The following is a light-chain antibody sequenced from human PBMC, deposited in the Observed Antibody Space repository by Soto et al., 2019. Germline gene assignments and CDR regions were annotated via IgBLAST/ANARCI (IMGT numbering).Light chain of an antibody. Sequence: DIQMTQSPSTLSASVGDRVTITCRASQSISSWLAWYQQTAGKAPKLLIYDASSLESGVPSRFTGSASGTEFTLTISSLQPDDFATYYCQQYNSFPYTFXQGTKVDIK. CDR2: DAS. CDR1: QSISSW. CDR3: QQYNSFPYT. V-gene: IGKV1-5*01. J-gene: IGKJ2*01.